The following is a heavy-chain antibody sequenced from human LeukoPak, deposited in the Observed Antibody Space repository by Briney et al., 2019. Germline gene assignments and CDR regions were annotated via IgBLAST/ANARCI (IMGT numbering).Heavy chain of an antibody. V-gene: IGHV4-34*01. CDR1: GGSFSGYY. D-gene: IGHD6-13*01. CDR2: INHSGST. CDR3: ARPFFRIAAAGTPPFY. Sequence: PSETLSLTCAVYGGSFSGYYWSWIRQPPGKGLEWIGEINHSGSTNYNPSLKSRVTISVDTSKNQFSLKLSSVTAADTAVYYCARPFFRIAAAGTPPFYWGQGTLVTVSS. J-gene: IGHJ4*02.